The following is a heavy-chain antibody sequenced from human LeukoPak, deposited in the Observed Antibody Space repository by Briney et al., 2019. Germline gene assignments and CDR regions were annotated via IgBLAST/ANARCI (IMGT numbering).Heavy chain of an antibody. CDR1: GYTFTGYF. J-gene: IGHJ5*02. D-gene: IGHD4-17*01. CDR2: INSNTGGT. Sequence: SVKVSCKASGYTFTGYFMHWVRQAPGQGLEWMGRINSNTGGTTYAQKFQGRVTMTRDTSITTAHMELSRLKSDDTAVYYCARGQPYGDYNWFDLWGQGALVTVSS. V-gene: IGHV1-2*06. CDR3: ARGQPYGDYNWFDL.